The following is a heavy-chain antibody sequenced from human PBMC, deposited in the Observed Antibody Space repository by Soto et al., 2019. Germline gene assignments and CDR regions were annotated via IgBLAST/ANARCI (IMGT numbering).Heavy chain of an antibody. J-gene: IGHJ4*02. V-gene: IGHV3-30-3*01. CDR3: ARGEGYCSGGTCYRYFDY. CDR2: TGNDGSKK. CDR1: GFTFSSYS. D-gene: IGHD2-15*01. Sequence: QVQLVESGGGVVQPGRSLRLSCAASGFTFSSYSMHWVRQAPGKGLEWVAVTGNDGSKKYYADSVKGRFTISRDNSKNTLDLQMDSLRTEDTAVYYCARGEGYCSGGTCYRYFDYWGQGALVTVSS.